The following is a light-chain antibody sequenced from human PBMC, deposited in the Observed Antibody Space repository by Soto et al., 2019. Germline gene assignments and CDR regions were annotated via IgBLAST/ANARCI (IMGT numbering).Light chain of an antibody. CDR2: VAS. V-gene: IGKV1-39*01. Sequence: DIQMTQSLSSLSASVGDTATITCRASQSISNSLSWDQQKPGKAPKFLIYVASTLQRGVPSRFSGSGSGTDFTLTISSLQPEDVATYYCQQTFSPPYTFGQGTKLEIK. J-gene: IGKJ2*01. CDR3: QQTFSPPYT. CDR1: QSISNS.